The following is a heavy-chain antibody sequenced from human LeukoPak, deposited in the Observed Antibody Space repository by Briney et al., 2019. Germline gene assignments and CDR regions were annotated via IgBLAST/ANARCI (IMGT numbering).Heavy chain of an antibody. CDR2: INEDGGGR. CDR1: GFTFTNYW. J-gene: IGHJ6*04. Sequence: PGRSLRLSCVASGFTFTNYWMTWVRQAPGKGLEWVANINEDGGGRYYVDSVKGRFTISRDNAKNSVHLQMNSLRAEDTAVYYCATRHCSIAACRASSYKCMDDWGKGTTVTVSS. CDR3: ATRHCSIAACRASSYKCMDD. V-gene: IGHV3-7*01. D-gene: IGHD2-2*01.